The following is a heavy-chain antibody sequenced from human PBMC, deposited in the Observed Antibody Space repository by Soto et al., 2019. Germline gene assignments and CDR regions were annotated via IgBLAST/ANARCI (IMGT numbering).Heavy chain of an antibody. Sequence: GASVKVSCKASRGTFSSYAISWVRQAPGQGLEWMGGIIPIFGTANYAQKFQGRVTITADEFTSTAYMELSSLRSEDTAVYYCAMSYLLVIPNAFDIWGQGTMVTVSS. CDR3: AMSYLLVIPNAFDI. D-gene: IGHD3-9*01. V-gene: IGHV1-69*13. CDR2: IIPIFGTA. CDR1: RGTFSSYA. J-gene: IGHJ3*02.